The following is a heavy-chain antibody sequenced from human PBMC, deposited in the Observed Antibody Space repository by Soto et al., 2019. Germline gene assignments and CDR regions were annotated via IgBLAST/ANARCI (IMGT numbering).Heavy chain of an antibody. V-gene: IGHV3-74*01. CDR1: GFTFDYYW. Sequence: PGGSLRLSCAASGFTFDYYWMHRVRQAPGKGLVWVSRVHSDGTTTTYADSVKGRFTISRDNARNTVSLQMSSLRAEDTAIYYCARGDRGGFDLWGHGTVVTVSS. CDR2: VHSDGTTT. J-gene: IGHJ3*01. CDR3: ARGDRGGFDL. D-gene: IGHD3-10*01.